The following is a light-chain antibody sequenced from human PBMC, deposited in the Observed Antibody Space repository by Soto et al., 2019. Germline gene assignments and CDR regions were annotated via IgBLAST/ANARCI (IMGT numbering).Light chain of an antibody. CDR3: SSYTSRSTLV. Sequence: QSALTQPASVSGSPGQSITISCTGTSSDIGGYNSVSWYQQHPGKAPKLMIYEVSNRPSGVSNRFSGSKSGNTASLTISGLQAEDEADYYCSSYTSRSTLVFGGGTQLTVL. CDR2: EVS. J-gene: IGLJ2*01. V-gene: IGLV2-14*01. CDR1: SSDIGGYNS.